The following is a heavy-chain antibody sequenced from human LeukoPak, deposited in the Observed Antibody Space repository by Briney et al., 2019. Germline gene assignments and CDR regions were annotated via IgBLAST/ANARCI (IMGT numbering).Heavy chain of an antibody. J-gene: IGHJ4*02. V-gene: IGHV3-7*01. CDR3: AKDIVGGGDDY. CDR2: TQEDGKKE. CDR1: GFTFTKFW. Sequence: PGGSLRLSCEASGFTFTKFWMSWVRQAPGKGLEWVANTQEDGKKENYVDSVRGRFTISRDNAKNSIYLQMNSLRVEDTAVYYCAKDIVGGGDDYWGQGTLVIVSS. D-gene: IGHD2-21*02.